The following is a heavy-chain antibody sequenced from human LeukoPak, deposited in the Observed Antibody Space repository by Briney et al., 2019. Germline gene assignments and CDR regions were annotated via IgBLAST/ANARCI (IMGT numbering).Heavy chain of an antibody. V-gene: IGHV3-48*02. CDR3: ARAAYSSGPDY. CDR2: ISPSSTSI. D-gene: IGHD6-19*01. Sequence: VGFLRLSCAASGFTFSSYSMNWVRQAPGKGLEWVSYISPSSTSIYYADSVKGRFTFSRDNAKNSLYLQMSSLRDEDTAVYYCARAAYSSGPDYWGQGTLVTVSS. CDR1: GFTFSSYS. J-gene: IGHJ4*02.